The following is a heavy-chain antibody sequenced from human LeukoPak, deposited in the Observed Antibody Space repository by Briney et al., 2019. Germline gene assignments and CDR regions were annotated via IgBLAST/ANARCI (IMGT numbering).Heavy chain of an antibody. CDR3: ARAGDGYNSYYYGMDV. CDR2: LSNDGSDS. V-gene: IGHV3-30*03. D-gene: IGHD5-24*01. J-gene: IGHJ6*02. Sequence: GRSLRLSCAASGFTFSTHRMYWVRQAPGKGLEWVASLSNDGSDSYSADSVKGRFTISRDNSKNTLSLQMNSLRGEDTAVYYCARAGDGYNSYYYGMDVWGQGTTVTVSS. CDR1: GFTFSTHR.